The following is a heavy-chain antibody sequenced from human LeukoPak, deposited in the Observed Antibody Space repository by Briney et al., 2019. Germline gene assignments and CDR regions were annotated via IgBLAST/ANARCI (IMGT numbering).Heavy chain of an antibody. J-gene: IGHJ4*02. V-gene: IGHV3-30-3*01. CDR3: ARRPAQYFDS. CDR1: GFTFSSYA. Sequence: PGRSLRLSCAASGFTFSSYAMHWVRQAPGKGLEWVAVILYGVSNKYYADSVKGRFTISRDNSNNTLYLQMNSLRPEDTAVYYCARRPAQYFDSWGQGTLVTVSS. CDR2: ILYGVSNK.